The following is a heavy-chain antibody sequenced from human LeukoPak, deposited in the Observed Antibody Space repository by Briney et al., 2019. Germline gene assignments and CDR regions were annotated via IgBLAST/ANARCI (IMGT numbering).Heavy chain of an antibody. CDR1: GGSISSGDYY. V-gene: IGHV4-30-4*01. CDR3: ARVRRVAVAGTRNYYYYYGMDV. CDR2: IYYSGST. D-gene: IGHD6-19*01. Sequence: PSETLSLTCTVSGGSISSGDYYWSWIRQPPGKGLEWIGYIYYSGSTYYNPSLKSRVTISVDTSKNQFSLKLSSVTAADTAVYYCARVRRVAVAGTRNYYYYYGMDVWGQGTTVTVSS. J-gene: IGHJ6*02.